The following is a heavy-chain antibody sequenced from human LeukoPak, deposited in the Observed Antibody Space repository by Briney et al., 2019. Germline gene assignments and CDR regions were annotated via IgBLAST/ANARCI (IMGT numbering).Heavy chain of an antibody. Sequence: GGSLRLSCAASGFTFDDYAMSWVRQAPGKGLEWVSEMNWNGGRTAYADSVKGRFTISRDNAKNSLYLQMNSLRAEDTAVYYCARDRQQWLIRGGDHWGQGTLVTVSS. J-gene: IGHJ4*02. D-gene: IGHD6-19*01. V-gene: IGHV3-20*04. CDR2: MNWNGGRT. CDR1: GFTFDDYA. CDR3: ARDRQQWLIRGGDH.